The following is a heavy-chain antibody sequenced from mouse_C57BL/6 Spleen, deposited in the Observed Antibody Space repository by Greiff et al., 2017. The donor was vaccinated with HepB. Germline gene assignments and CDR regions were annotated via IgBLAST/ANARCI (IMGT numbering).Heavy chain of an antibody. CDR1: GYSFTSYY. CDR3: AREGYDGPWFAY. D-gene: IGHD2-3*01. V-gene: IGHV1-66*01. J-gene: IGHJ3*01. CDR2: IYPGSGNT. Sequence: QVQLQQSGPELVKPGASVKISCKASGYSFTSYYIHWVKQRPGQGLEWIGWIYPGSGNTKYNEKFKGKATLTADTSSSTAYMQLSSLTSEDSAVYYCAREGYDGPWFAYWGQGTLVTVSA.